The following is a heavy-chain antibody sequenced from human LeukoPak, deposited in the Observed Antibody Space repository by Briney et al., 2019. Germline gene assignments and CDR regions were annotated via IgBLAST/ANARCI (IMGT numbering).Heavy chain of an antibody. D-gene: IGHD2-15*01. J-gene: IGHJ3*02. CDR1: GFTFGDYA. V-gene: IGHV3-49*03. Sequence: GGSLRLSCTASGFTFGDYAMSWFRQAPGKGLEWVGFIRSKAYGGTTEYAASVKGRFTISRDDSKSIAYLQMNSLKTEDTAVYYCTRDGSVVALWGDAFGIWGQGTMVTVSS. CDR3: TRDGSVVALWGDAFGI. CDR2: IRSKAYGGTT.